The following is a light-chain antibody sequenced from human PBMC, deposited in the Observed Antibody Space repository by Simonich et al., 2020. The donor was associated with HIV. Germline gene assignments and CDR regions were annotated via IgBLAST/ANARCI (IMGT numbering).Light chain of an antibody. CDR1: QSVSSN. J-gene: IGKJ2*01. V-gene: IGKV3-15*01. CDR3: QQYNNWPPGYT. Sequence: EIVMTQSPATLSVSPGERATLSCRPSQSVSSNLACYQQKPGQAPRILIYGASTRATGIPARFSGSGSGTEFTLTISSMQSEDFAVYYCQQYNNWPPGYTFGHGTKLEIK. CDR2: GAS.